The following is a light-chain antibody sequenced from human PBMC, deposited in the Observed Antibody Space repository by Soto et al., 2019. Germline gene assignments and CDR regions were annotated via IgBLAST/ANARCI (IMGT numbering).Light chain of an antibody. Sequence: QSVLNQTASVSGSPGQSVTISCTGSSSAVGSYRLVSWYQCHPGKVPKLIIYEGNRRPSGVSNRFSGSEPGNTASLTISGLQAGDEADYYCCSSAPSRTVVFGTGTKVTVL. V-gene: IGLV2-23*01. J-gene: IGLJ1*01. CDR1: SSAVGSYRL. CDR2: EGN. CDR3: CSSAPSRTVV.